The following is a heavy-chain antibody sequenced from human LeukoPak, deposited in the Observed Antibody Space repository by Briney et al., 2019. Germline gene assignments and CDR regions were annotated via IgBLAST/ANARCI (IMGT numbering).Heavy chain of an antibody. Sequence: NPSETLSLTCTVSGGSISSGSYYWSWIRQSAGKGLEWIGRIYISGSSNYNPSLKSRVTISVDTSKNQFSLKLSSVTAADTAVYYCARTVRSVLRYFDWLLFYAFDIWGQGTMVTVSS. CDR1: GGSISSGSYY. CDR3: ARTVRSVLRYFDWLLFYAFDI. D-gene: IGHD3-9*01. CDR2: IYISGSS. V-gene: IGHV4-61*02. J-gene: IGHJ3*02.